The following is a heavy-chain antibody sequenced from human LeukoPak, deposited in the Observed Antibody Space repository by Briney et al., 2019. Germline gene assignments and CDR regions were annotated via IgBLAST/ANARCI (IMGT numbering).Heavy chain of an antibody. CDR3: VRDNGDGSTWRDPYYFDY. Sequence: GSSVKVSCKASGGTFSSYAISWVRQAPGQGLEWMGGIIPIFGTANYAQKFQGRVTITTDESTSTAYMELSGLRSEDTAVYYCVRDNGDGSTWRDPYYFDYWGQGTLVTVSS. V-gene: IGHV1-69*05. CDR1: GGTFSSYA. J-gene: IGHJ4*02. CDR2: IIPIFGTA. D-gene: IGHD5-24*01.